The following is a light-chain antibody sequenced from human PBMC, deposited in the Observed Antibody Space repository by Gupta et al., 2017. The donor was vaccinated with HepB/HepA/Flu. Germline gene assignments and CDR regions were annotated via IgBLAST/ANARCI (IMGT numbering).Light chain of an antibody. CDR2: WAS. Sequence: DIVMTQSPDSLAVSPGERATINCKSSQSVLYRSNNKNYLAWYQQKPGQPPKLLIYWASTRESGVPDRFSGSGSGTDFTLTISSLQAEDVAVYYCQQYYSTPPYTFGQGTKLEIK. CDR1: QSVLYRSNNKNY. CDR3: QQYYSTPPYT. J-gene: IGKJ2*01. V-gene: IGKV4-1*01.